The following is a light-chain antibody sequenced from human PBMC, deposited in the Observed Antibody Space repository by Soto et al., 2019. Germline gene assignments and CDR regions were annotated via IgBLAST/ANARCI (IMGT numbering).Light chain of an antibody. Sequence: EIVLTQYPGTLSFSPGERATLSCRASQIVSSSYLAWYQQKPGQAPRLLIYDASNRATGIPARFSGSGSGTDFTLTISSLEPEDFAVYYCQQRSNWPPITFGQGTRLEIK. CDR1: QIVSSSY. CDR2: DAS. CDR3: QQRSNWPPIT. J-gene: IGKJ5*01. V-gene: IGKV3-11*01.